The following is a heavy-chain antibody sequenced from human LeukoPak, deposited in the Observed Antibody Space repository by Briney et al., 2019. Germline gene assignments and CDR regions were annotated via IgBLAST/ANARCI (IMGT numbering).Heavy chain of an antibody. CDR1: GFTFSSYE. Sequence: PGGSLRLSCAASGFTFSSYEMNWVRQAPGKGLEWVSYISSSGSTIYYADSVKGRFTISRDNSKNSLYLQMNSLRTEDTALYYCAKGHIVATTGDFDYWGQGTLVTVSS. J-gene: IGHJ4*02. CDR2: ISSSGSTI. D-gene: IGHD5-12*01. CDR3: AKGHIVATTGDFDY. V-gene: IGHV3-48*03.